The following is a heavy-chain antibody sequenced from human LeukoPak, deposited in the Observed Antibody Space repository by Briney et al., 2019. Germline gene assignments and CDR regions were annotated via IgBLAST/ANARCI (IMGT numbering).Heavy chain of an antibody. CDR3: AKVGATVGRGAFDI. D-gene: IGHD4-23*01. CDR2: ISYDGSNK. Sequence: QPGRSLRLSCAASGFTFSSYAMHWVRQAPGKGLEWVAVISYDGSNKYYADSVKGRFTISRDNSKNTLYLQMNSLRAEDTAVYYCAKVGATVGRGAFDIWGQGTMVTVSS. J-gene: IGHJ3*02. CDR1: GFTFSSYA. V-gene: IGHV3-30-3*01.